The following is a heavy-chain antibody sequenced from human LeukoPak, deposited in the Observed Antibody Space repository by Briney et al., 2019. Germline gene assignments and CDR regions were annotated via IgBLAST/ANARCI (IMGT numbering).Heavy chain of an antibody. J-gene: IGHJ4*02. CDR2: IYYSGST. D-gene: IGHD6-19*01. CDR3: ARWSLYSSGWYSDY. Sequence: PSETLSLTCTVSGASISSYYWSWIRQPPGKGLEWIGYIYYSGSTSYNPSLKSRVTISVDTSKNQFSLNLSSVTAADTAVYYCARWSLYSSGWYSDYWGQGILVTVSS. V-gene: IGHV4-59*01. CDR1: GASISSYY.